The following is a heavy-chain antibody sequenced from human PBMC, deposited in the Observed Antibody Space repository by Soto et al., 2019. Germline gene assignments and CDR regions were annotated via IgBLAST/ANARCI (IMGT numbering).Heavy chain of an antibody. D-gene: IGHD3-22*01. Sequence: QITLKESGPALVKPTQTLTLTCTFSGFSLSTSGVGVGWIRQPPGKALEWLALIYWDDEKRYSPPLKTRLTITKHXXHXQXXLTMPNMDPVDTATYYCAHRRADTSGLCNCGSFDVWGQGTMVTVSS. CDR3: AHRRADTSGLCNCGSFDV. J-gene: IGHJ3*01. CDR2: IYWDDEK. V-gene: IGHV2-5*02. CDR1: GFSLSTSGVG.